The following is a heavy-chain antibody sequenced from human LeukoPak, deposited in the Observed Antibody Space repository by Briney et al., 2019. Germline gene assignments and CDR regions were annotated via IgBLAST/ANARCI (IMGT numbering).Heavy chain of an antibody. CDR2: IYSGGST. D-gene: IGHD6-25*01. J-gene: IGHJ4*02. CDR1: GFTVSSNY. V-gene: IGHV3-53*01. CDR3: ARSPWGDSSGPYFFDY. Sequence: GGSLRLSCAASGFTVSSNYMSWVRQAPGKGLEWVSVIYSGGSTYYADSVKGRFTISRDNSKNTLYLQMNSLRAEDTAVYYCARSPWGDSSGPYFFDYWGQGTLVTVSS.